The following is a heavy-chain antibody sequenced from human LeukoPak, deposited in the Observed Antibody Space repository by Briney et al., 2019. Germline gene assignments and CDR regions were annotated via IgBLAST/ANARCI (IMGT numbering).Heavy chain of an antibody. J-gene: IGHJ3*02. D-gene: IGHD3-3*01. CDR3: ARGSRFGVVGRDAFDI. V-gene: IGHV3-74*01. Sequence: GGSLRLSCAASGFTFSNYWMHWVRQAPGKGLVWVSRINSDGINTSYADSVKGRFTISRDNAKNSLYLQVNSLRAEDTAVYYCARGSRFGVVGRDAFDIWGQGTVVTVSS. CDR2: INSDGINT. CDR1: GFTFSNYW.